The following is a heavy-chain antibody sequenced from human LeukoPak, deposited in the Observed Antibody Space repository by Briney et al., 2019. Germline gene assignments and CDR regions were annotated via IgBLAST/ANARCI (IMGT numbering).Heavy chain of an antibody. J-gene: IGHJ5*02. V-gene: IGHV1-8*01. Sequence: ASVKLSCKASGYTFTSYDINGVRQATGQGLEWMGCMNPNSGNTGYAQKFEGRVTMTRNTSISTAYMELSSLRSEDTAVYYCERHAKIIGFDPWGQGTLVTVSS. CDR3: ERHAKIIGFDP. CDR1: GYTFTSYD. CDR2: MNPNSGNT.